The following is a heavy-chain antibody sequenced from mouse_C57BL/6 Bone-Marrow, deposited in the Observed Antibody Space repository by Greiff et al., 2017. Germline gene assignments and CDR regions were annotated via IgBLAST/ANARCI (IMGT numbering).Heavy chain of an antibody. CDR2: ISDGGSST. CDR3: ARVTIVRFDY. D-gene: IGHD2-5*01. V-gene: IGHV5-4*01. Sequence: EVQLVESGGGLVKPGGSLKLSCAASGFTFSSYAMSWVRQTPEKRLEWVATISDGGSSTYYPDNVKGRFTISRDTAKNNLYLQMSHLKSEDTAMYYCARVTIVRFDYWGQGTTLTVSS. CDR1: GFTFSSYA. J-gene: IGHJ2*01.